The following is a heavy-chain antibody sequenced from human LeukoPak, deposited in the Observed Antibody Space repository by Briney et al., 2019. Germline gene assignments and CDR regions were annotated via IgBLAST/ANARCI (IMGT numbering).Heavy chain of an antibody. J-gene: IGHJ4*02. V-gene: IGHV4-34*09. CDR3: ASGPVDTAMVLHYFDY. D-gene: IGHD5-18*01. Sequence: SETLSLTCAVYGGSFSGYYWSWIRQHPGKGLEWIGSIHNSGTTYSNPSLMSRVTISLDTSKNQFSLKLSSVTAADTAVYFCASGPVDTAMVLHYFDYWGQGTLVTVSS. CDR2: IHNSGTT. CDR1: GGSFSGYY.